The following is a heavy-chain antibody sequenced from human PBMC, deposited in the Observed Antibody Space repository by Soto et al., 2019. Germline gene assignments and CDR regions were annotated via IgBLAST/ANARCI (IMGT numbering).Heavy chain of an antibody. CDR3: AREGGSYYLDS. J-gene: IGHJ4*02. CDR2: INSNGGST. D-gene: IGHD1-26*01. Sequence: EVQLVESGGGLVQPGGSLRLSCAASGFTFSRYAMHWVRQAPGKGLEYVSAINSNGGSTYYANSVKGRFTISRDNSKNTLYLQMGSLRAEDMAVYYCAREGGSYYLDSWGQGTLVTVSS. V-gene: IGHV3-64*01. CDR1: GFTFSRYA.